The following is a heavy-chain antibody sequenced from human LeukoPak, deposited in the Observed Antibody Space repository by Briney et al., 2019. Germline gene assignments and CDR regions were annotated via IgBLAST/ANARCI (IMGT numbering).Heavy chain of an antibody. CDR3: ARGRGFTFSSYYGMDV. CDR2: INHSGST. Sequence: SETLSLTCAVYGGSFSGYYWSWIRQPPGKGLEWIGEINHSGSTNYNPSLKSRVTISVDTSKNQFSLKLSSVTAADTAVYYCARGRGFTFSSYYGMDVWGQGTTVTVSS. D-gene: IGHD3-16*01. CDR1: GGSFSGYY. V-gene: IGHV4-34*01. J-gene: IGHJ6*02.